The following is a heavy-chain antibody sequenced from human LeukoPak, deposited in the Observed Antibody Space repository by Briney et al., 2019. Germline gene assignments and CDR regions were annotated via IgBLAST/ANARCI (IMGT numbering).Heavy chain of an antibody. V-gene: IGHV3-30*02. D-gene: IGHD3-10*01. J-gene: IGHJ4*02. CDR3: AKDAHPYGSGNYPFDY. Sequence: GGSLRLSRAASGFTFDDYVMNWVRQAPGKGLEWVAFIRYDGSNKYYADSVKGLFTISRDNSKNTLYLRMNSLRPEDTTVYYCAKDAHPYGSGNYPFDYWGQGTLVTVSS. CDR2: IRYDGSNK. CDR1: GFTFDDYV.